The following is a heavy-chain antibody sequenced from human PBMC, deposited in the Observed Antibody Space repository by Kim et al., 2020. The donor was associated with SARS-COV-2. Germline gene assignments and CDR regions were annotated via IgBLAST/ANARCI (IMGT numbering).Heavy chain of an antibody. CDR2: IHIGGGT. J-gene: IGHJ4*02. CDR1: GFIVSDNY. V-gene: IGHV3-53*01. D-gene: IGHD2-8*01. CDR3: ASGGHTNGYWKLQD. Sequence: GSLRLSCAASGFIVSDNYMMWVRQAPGEGLEWVSLIHIGGGTNYADSVRGRFTISRDNSKNTLYLQMNSLRAEDTAVYYCASGGHTNGYWKLQDWGQGTLVTVSS.